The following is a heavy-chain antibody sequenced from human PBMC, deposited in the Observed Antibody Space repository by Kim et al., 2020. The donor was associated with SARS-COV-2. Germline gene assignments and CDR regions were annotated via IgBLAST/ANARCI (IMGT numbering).Heavy chain of an antibody. CDR1: GDSVSSNSAA. D-gene: IGHD3-10*01. CDR2: TYYRSKWYN. Sequence: SQTLSLSCAISGDSVSSNSAAWNWIRQSPSRGLEWLGRTYYRSKWYNDYAVSVKSRITINPDTSKNQFSLQLNSVTPEDTAVYYCARYYGSGSYYRAGGYYFDYWGQGTLVTVSS. J-gene: IGHJ4*02. CDR3: ARYYGSGSYYRAGGYYFDY. V-gene: IGHV6-1*01.